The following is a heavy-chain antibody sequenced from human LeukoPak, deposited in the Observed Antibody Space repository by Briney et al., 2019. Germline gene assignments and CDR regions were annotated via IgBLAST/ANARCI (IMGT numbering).Heavy chain of an antibody. CDR3: ARDLRKGDLYSSSQDAFDI. CDR1: GFTFSDYY. J-gene: IGHJ3*02. CDR2: ISSSGSTI. V-gene: IGHV3-11*04. Sequence: PGGSLRLSCAASGFTFSDYYMSWIRQAPGKGLEWVSYISSSGSTIYYADSVKGRFTISRDNAKNSLYLQMNSLRAEDTAVYYCARDLRKGDLYSSSQDAFDIWGQGTMVTVSS. D-gene: IGHD6-13*01.